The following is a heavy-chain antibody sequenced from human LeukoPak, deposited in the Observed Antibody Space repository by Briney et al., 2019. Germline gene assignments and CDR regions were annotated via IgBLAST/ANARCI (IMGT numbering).Heavy chain of an antibody. CDR2: ISGSGGST. V-gene: IGHV3-23*01. Sequence: PGGSLRLSCEASGFTFSSYAMSWVRQAPGKGLEWVSAISGSGGSTYYADSVKGRFTISRDNSKNTLYLQMNSLRAEDTAVYYCAKDGSGSGWYSRFDYWGQGTLVTVSS. CDR3: AKDGSGSGWYSRFDY. J-gene: IGHJ4*02. D-gene: IGHD6-19*01. CDR1: GFTFSSYA.